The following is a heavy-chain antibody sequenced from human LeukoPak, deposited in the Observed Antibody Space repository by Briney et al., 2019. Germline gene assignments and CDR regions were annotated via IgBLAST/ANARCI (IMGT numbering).Heavy chain of an antibody. V-gene: IGHV3-30*18. Sequence: GGSLRLSCAASGFTFSSYGMHWVRQAPGKGLEWVAVISYDGSNKYYADSVKGRFTISRDNSKNTLYLQMNSLRAEDTAVYYCAKDRDYYNSGGFYYWGQGTLVTVSS. CDR1: GFTFSSYG. D-gene: IGHD2-15*01. CDR3: AKDRDYYNSGGFYY. CDR2: ISYDGSNK. J-gene: IGHJ4*02.